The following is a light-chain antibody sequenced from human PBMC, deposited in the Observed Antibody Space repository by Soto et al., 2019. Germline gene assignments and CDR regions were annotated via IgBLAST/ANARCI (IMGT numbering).Light chain of an antibody. Sequence: EIVLTQSPGTLSLSPGERATLSCRASQSVSSSYLAWYQQKPGQAPRLLIYGASSRATGIPDRFSGSGSGTDFTLTISRLEPEDLAGYYCQQYGSSPVTFGPGTKVDIK. J-gene: IGKJ3*01. V-gene: IGKV3-20*01. CDR1: QSVSSSY. CDR3: QQYGSSPVT. CDR2: GAS.